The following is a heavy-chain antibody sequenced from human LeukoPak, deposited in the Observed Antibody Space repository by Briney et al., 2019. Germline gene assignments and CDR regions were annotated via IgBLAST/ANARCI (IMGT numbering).Heavy chain of an antibody. Sequence: GGSLRLSCAVSGFTFSDHFLDWVRQAPGKGLEWVGRSRNKAKSYTTEYAASVKGRFTISRDDSKNSLYLQMNSLRAEDTAVYYCARDQLLRYMDVWGKGTTVTVSS. CDR2: SRNKAKSYTT. J-gene: IGHJ6*03. CDR3: ARDQLLRYMDV. CDR1: GFTFSDHF. D-gene: IGHD2-2*01. V-gene: IGHV3-72*01.